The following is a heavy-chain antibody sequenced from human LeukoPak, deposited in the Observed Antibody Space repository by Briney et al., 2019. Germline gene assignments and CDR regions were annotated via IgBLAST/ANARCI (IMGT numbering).Heavy chain of an antibody. V-gene: IGHV3-33*06. CDR3: AKRKTSQDWYFDL. CDR2: IWYDGSNK. CDR1: GFTFSNYG. Sequence: GGSLRLSCAASGFTFSNYGMHWVRQAPGKGLEWVAVIWYDGSNKDYADSVKGRFTISRDNSKNTLYLQVNSLRAEDTAVYYCAKRKTSQDWYFDLWGRGTLVTVSS. J-gene: IGHJ2*01.